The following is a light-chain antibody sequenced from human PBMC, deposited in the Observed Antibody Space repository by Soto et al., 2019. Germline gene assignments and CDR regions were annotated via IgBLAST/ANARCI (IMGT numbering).Light chain of an antibody. Sequence: EIVLTQSPGTLSLSPGERATLSCRASQSVSSSYLARYQQKPGLAPRLLIYGASSRATGIPDRFSGSGSGADFTLTISRLEPEDFAVYYCQHYGGSPPVTFGQGTKLEIK. CDR2: GAS. CDR1: QSVSSSY. V-gene: IGKV3-20*01. CDR3: QHYGGSPPVT. J-gene: IGKJ2*01.